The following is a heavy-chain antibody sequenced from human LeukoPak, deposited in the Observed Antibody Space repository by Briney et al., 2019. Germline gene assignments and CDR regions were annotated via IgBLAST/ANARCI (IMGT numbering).Heavy chain of an antibody. CDR2: IYYSGST. CDR3: ARHWFYGSGELDY. D-gene: IGHD3-10*01. J-gene: IGHJ4*02. CDR1: GGSISSYY. Sequence: SETLSLTCTVSGGSISSYYWSWIRQPPGKGLEWIGYIYYSGSTNYNPSLYSRVTISVDTSKNQFSLKLSSVTAADTAVYYCARHWFYGSGELDYWGQGTLATVSS. V-gene: IGHV4-59*08.